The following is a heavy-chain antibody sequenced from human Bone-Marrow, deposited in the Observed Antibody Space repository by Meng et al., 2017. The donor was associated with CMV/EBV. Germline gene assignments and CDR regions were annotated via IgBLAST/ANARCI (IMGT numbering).Heavy chain of an antibody. CDR1: GDSINNYH. CDR2: MHYTGNT. J-gene: IGHJ4*02. Sequence: SETLSLTCSVSGDSINNYHCSWIRQSPAKGLEWIGYMHYTGNTQYNPSLKSRVTISMDTSKNQFSLNLNSVTAADAAVYYCAGVKPGPYFDYWGERTLVTVSS. CDR3: AGVKPGPYFDY. V-gene: IGHV4-59*13. D-gene: IGHD2-21*01.